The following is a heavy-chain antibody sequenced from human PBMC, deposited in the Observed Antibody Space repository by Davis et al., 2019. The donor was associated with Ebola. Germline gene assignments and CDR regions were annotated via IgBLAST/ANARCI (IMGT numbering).Heavy chain of an antibody. V-gene: IGHV4-34*01. CDR2: INHSGST. CDR3: ARGFRLSGYYYGSGSYYRPPDY. J-gene: IGHJ4*02. D-gene: IGHD3-10*01. Sequence: MPSETLSLTCAVYGGSFSGYYWSWIRQPPGKGLEWIGEINHSGSTNYNPSLKSRVTISVDTSKNQFSLKLSSVTAADTAVYYCARGFRLSGYYYGSGSYYRPPDYWGQGTLVTVSS. CDR1: GGSFSGYY.